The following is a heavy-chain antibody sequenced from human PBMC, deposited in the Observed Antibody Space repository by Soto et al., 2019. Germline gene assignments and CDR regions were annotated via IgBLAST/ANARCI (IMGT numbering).Heavy chain of an antibody. J-gene: IGHJ3*02. CDR3: ARDAAIVGAHDAFDI. D-gene: IGHD1-26*01. CDR2: INSDGSST. CDR1: GFTFSSYW. V-gene: IGHV3-74*01. Sequence: GGSLRLSCAASGFTFSSYWMHWVRQAPGKGLVWVSRINSDGSSTSYADSVKGRFTISRDNAKNTLYLQMNSLRAEDTAVYYCARDAAIVGAHDAFDIWGQGTMVTVSS.